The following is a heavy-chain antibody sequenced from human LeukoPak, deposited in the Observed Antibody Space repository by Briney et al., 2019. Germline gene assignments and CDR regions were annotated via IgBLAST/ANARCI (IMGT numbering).Heavy chain of an antibody. CDR2: IYYSGST. J-gene: IGHJ4*02. CDR1: GGSISSSSYY. CDR3: ARHDGRGSGWSGVHDY. D-gene: IGHD6-19*01. V-gene: IGHV4-39*01. Sequence: AETLSLTCTVSGGSISSSSYYWGWIRQPPGKGLEWIGSIYYSGSTYYNPSLKSRVTISVDTSKNQFSLKLSSVTAADTAVYYCARHDGRGSGWSGVHDYWGQGTLVTVSS.